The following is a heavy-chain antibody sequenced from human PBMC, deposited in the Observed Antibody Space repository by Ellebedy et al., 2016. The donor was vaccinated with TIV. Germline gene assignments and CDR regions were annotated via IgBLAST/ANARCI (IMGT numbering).Heavy chain of an antibody. CDR3: ARVRGVSVFDY. J-gene: IGHJ4*02. CDR2: ISLDSGGT. D-gene: IGHD3-10*01. V-gene: IGHV1-2*02. Sequence: ASVKVSCKASRYTFTSYSMHWVRQAPGQRLEWMGWISLDSGGTNYAQKFQARVTMTRDTSISTSYMELSRLRSDDTAVYYCARVRGVSVFDYWGQGTVVTVSS. CDR1: RYTFTSYS.